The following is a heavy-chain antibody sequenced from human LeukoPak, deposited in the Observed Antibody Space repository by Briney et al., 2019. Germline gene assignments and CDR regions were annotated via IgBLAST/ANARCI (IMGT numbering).Heavy chain of an antibody. V-gene: IGHV3-15*07. CDR3: TTNKEIWLGEFKGDY. CDR1: GFTFSNAW. D-gene: IGHD3-10*01. Sequence: GGSLRLSCAASGFTFSNAWMNWVRQAPGKGLEWVGRIKSKTDGGTTDYAAPVKGRFTISRDDSKNTLYLQMNSLKTEDTAVYYCTTNKEIWLGEFKGDYWGQGTLVTVSS. J-gene: IGHJ4*02. CDR2: IKSKTDGGTT.